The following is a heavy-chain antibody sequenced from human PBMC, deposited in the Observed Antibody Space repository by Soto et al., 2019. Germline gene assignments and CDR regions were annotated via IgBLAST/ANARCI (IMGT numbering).Heavy chain of an antibody. CDR3: ARDYSGYDHYFDY. CDR1: GFTFSSYW. J-gene: IGHJ4*02. CDR2: IKQDGSEK. Sequence: GGSLRLSCAASGFTFSSYWMSWVRQAPGKGLEWVANIKQDGSEKYYVDSVKGRFTISRDNAKNSLYLQMNSLRAEDTAVYYCARDYSGYDHYFDYWGQGTLVTVSS. D-gene: IGHD5-12*01. V-gene: IGHV3-7*01.